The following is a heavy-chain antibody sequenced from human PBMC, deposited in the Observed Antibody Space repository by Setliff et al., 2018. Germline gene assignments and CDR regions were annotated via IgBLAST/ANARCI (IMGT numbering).Heavy chain of an antibody. CDR3: ARGPPGMNAFDI. D-gene: IGHD6-13*01. CDR2: IKQDGSDI. CDR1: GFTFSTYW. J-gene: IGHJ3*02. V-gene: IGHV3-7*01. Sequence: GGSLRLSCAASGFTFSTYWMSWVRQTPGKGLEWVANIKQDGSDIKYVDSVKGRFTISRDNAKNSLYLQMNNLRAEDTAVYHCARGPPGMNAFDIWGHGTMVTVSS.